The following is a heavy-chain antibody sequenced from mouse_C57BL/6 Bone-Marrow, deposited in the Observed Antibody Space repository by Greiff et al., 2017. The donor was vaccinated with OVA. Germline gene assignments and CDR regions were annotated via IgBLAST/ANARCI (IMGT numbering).Heavy chain of an antibody. Sequence: EVKLMESGEGLVKPGGSLKLSCAASGFTFSSYAMSWVRQTPEKRLEWVAYISSGGDYIYYADTVKGRFTISRDNARNTLYLQMSSLKSEDTAMYYCTRGRLLRGAMDYWGQGTSVTVSS. D-gene: IGHD2-3*01. CDR3: TRGRLLRGAMDY. J-gene: IGHJ4*01. V-gene: IGHV5-9-1*02. CDR1: GFTFSSYA. CDR2: ISSGGDYI.